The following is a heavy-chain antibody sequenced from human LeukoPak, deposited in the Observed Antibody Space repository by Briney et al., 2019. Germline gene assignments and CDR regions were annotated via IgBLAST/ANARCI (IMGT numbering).Heavy chain of an antibody. J-gene: IGHJ6*03. CDR2: INPNSGGT. D-gene: IGHD2-2*01. V-gene: IGHV1-2*02. CDR1: GYTFTGYY. CDR3: ARVIHDCSSTSCYLYYYYYMDV. Sequence: ASVKVSCKASGYTFTGYYMHWVRQAPGQGLEWMGWINPNSGGTNYAQKFQGRVTMTTDTSTSTAYMELRSLRSDDTAVYYCARVIHDCSSTSCYLYYYYYMDVWGKGTTVTVSS.